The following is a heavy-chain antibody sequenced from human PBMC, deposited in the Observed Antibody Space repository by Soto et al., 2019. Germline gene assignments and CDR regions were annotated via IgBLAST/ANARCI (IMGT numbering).Heavy chain of an antibody. J-gene: IGHJ4*02. CDR2: IYYSGNT. Sequence: SETLSLTCTVSGGSISSGGYYWSWIRQHPGKGLEWIGYIYYSGNTYYNPSLKSRATISLDTSKNQFSLKLSSVTAADTAVYYCARERNDYYDSSGYLDYWGQGTLVTVSS. CDR1: GGSISSGGYY. D-gene: IGHD3-22*01. CDR3: ARERNDYYDSSGYLDY. V-gene: IGHV4-31*03.